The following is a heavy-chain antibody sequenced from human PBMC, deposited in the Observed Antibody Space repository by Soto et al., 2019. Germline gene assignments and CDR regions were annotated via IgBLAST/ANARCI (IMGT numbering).Heavy chain of an antibody. CDR3: ARLPGPLVAVLYIYPLDGREAMSDVDV. J-gene: IGHJ6*02. CDR2: VSFDGSNK. V-gene: IGHV3-30-3*01. D-gene: IGHD6-19*01. Sequence: QMQLVESGGGVVQPGGSLRLSCAASGFTFNYYPMHWVRQAPGKGLEWVAVVSFDGSNKYYADSVKGRFTISKDNSKNPLYLQMNRLRREDTAVYYCARLPGPLVAVLYIYPLDGREAMSDVDVWGQGTTVTVSS. CDR1: GFTFNYYP.